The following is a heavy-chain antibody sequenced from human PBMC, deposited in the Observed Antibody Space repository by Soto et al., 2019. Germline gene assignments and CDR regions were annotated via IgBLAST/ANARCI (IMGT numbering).Heavy chain of an antibody. CDR3: ARDVGVPAANFYYYYGMDV. J-gene: IGHJ6*02. D-gene: IGHD2-2*01. Sequence: QVQLVQSGAEVKKPGSSVKVSCTASGGTFSSYAISWVRQAPGQGLEWMGGIIPIFGTANYAQKFQGRVTITADKSTSTAYMELSSLRSEDTAVYYCARDVGVPAANFYYYYGMDVWGQGTTVTVSS. V-gene: IGHV1-69*06. CDR2: IIPIFGTA. CDR1: GGTFSSYA.